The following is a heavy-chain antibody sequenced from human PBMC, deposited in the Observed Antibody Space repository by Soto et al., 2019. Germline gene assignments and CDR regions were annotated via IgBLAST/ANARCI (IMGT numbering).Heavy chain of an antibody. CDR3: AKAADILTSYYNRGYYFDY. D-gene: IGHD3-9*01. CDR1: GFTFSSYA. CDR2: ISGSGGST. V-gene: IGHV3-23*01. Sequence: GGSLRLSCAASGFTFSSYAMSWVRQAPGKGLEWVSAISGSGGSTYYADAVKGRFTISRDNSKNTLFLQMNSLRAEDTVVYYCAKAADILTSYYNRGYYFDYWGQGTLVTVSS. J-gene: IGHJ4*02.